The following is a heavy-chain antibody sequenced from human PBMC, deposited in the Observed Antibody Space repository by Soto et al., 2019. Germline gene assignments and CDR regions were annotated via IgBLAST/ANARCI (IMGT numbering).Heavy chain of an antibody. D-gene: IGHD5-12*01. CDR3: ASGRDGYNYGSDH. CDR2: IKQDGSDK. Sequence: EVQLVESGGGLVQPGGSLRLSCAASGFTFSTYWMSWVRQAPGKGLEWVANIKQDGSDKYYVDSVKGRFTISRDNAKNSLYLQMNSLRAEDTAVYYCASGRDGYNYGSDHWGQGILVTVSS. V-gene: IGHV3-7*02. CDR1: GFTFSTYW. J-gene: IGHJ4*02.